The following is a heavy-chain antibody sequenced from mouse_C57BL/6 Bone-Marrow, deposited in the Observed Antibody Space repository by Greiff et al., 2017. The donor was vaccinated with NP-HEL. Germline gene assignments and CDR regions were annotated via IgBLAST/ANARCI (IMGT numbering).Heavy chain of an antibody. J-gene: IGHJ4*01. V-gene: IGHV5-9-1*02. CDR3: TRGPAQATRAMDY. D-gene: IGHD3-2*02. CDR2: ISSGGDYI. Sequence: DVHLVESGEGLVKPGGSLKLSCAASGFTFSSYAMSWVRQTPEKRLEWVAYISSGGDYIYYADTVKGRFTISRDNARNTLYLQMSSLKSEDTAMYYCTRGPAQATRAMDYWGQGTSVTVSS. CDR1: GFTFSSYA.